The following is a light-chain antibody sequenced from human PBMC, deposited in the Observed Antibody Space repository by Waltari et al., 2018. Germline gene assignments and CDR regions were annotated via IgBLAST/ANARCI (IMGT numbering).Light chain of an antibody. J-gene: IGLJ3*02. CDR3: CSYAGSYTWV. CDR1: SSHVGGSNY. V-gene: IGLV2-11*01. Sequence: QSALTQPRSVSGSPGQSVTISCTGTSSHVGGSNYVSWSQQHPGKAPKLMIYDVSKRPSGVPDRFSGSKSGNTASLTISGLQAEDEADYYCCSYAGSYTWVFGGGTKLTVL. CDR2: DVS.